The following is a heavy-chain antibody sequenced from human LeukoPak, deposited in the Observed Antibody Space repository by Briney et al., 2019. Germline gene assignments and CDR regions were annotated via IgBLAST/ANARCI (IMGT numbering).Heavy chain of an antibody. CDR3: ARTLVPRYYVDS. V-gene: IGHV3-72*01. Sequence: GGSLRLSCAPSGITFSDHYMDWVRQAPGKGLEWVGRTRNKANSYTTEYAASVKGRFTISRDDSKNSLYLQMNSLKTEDTAVYYCARTLVPRYYVDSWGQGTLVTVSS. CDR2: TRNKANSYTT. CDR1: GITFSDHY. D-gene: IGHD3-10*02. J-gene: IGHJ4*02.